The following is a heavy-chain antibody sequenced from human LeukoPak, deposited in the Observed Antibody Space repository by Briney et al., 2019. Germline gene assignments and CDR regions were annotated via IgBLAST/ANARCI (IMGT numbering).Heavy chain of an antibody. CDR1: GYSFTSYW. Sequence: GESLKTSRNGSGYSFTSYWIGWVRPMPGKGLELKWIIYPGDSDTRYSPSFQGQVTISADKSISTAYLQWSSLKASDTAMYYCARHLFSFGVPAAYDYWGQGTLVTVSS. D-gene: IGHD2-2*01. V-gene: IGHV5-51*01. J-gene: IGHJ4*02. CDR3: ARHLFSFGVPAAYDY. CDR2: IYPGDSDT.